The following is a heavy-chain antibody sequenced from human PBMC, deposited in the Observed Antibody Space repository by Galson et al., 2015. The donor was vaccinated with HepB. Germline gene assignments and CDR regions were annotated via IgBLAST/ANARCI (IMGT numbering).Heavy chain of an antibody. Sequence: SVKVSCKASGYTFSLYGVTWVRQAPGQGLEWLGWISVYHGDTHYAQNVQGRVTMTTDTSMSTAYMELRSLRSDDTAVYYCARARYSTSPPDFWGQGTLVTVSS. CDR1: GYTFSLYG. D-gene: IGHD2/OR15-2a*01. CDR2: ISVYHGDT. V-gene: IGHV1-18*01. CDR3: ARARYSTSPPDF. J-gene: IGHJ4*02.